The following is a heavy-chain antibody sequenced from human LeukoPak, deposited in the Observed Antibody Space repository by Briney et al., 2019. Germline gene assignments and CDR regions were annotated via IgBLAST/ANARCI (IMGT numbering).Heavy chain of an antibody. CDR2: IIPIFGTA. D-gene: IGHD3-16*02. CDR3: AREPQGYTPDYYYYGMDV. V-gene: IGHV1-69*13. CDR1: GGTFSSYA. J-gene: IGHJ6*02. Sequence: SVKVSCKASGGTFSSYAISWVRQAPGQGLEWMGGIIPIFGTANYAQKFQGRVTITADESTSTAYMELSSLRSEDTAVYYCAREPQGYTPDYYYYGMDVWGQGTTVTVSS.